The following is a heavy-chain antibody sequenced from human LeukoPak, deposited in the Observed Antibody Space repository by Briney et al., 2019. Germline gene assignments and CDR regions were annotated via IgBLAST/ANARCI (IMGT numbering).Heavy chain of an antibody. CDR2: IIPIFGTA. CDR1: GGTFSSYA. D-gene: IGHD2-2*01. J-gene: IGHJ3*02. CDR3: ASIVVVPADAFDI. V-gene: IGHV1-69*05. Sequence: SVKVSCKASGGTFSSYAISWVRQAPGQGLEWMGGIIPIFGTANYAQKFQGRVTITTDESTSTAYMELSSLRSEDTAVYYCASIVVVPADAFDIWGQGTMVTVSS.